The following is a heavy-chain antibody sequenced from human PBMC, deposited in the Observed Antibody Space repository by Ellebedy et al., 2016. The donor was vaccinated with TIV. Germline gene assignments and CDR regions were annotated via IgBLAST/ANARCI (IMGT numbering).Heavy chain of an antibody. J-gene: IGHJ6*02. D-gene: IGHD1-26*01. CDR3: ARGIVTKAVYYYYGMAG. CDR2: ISAYNGNT. Sequence: AASVKVSCNASGYTFTSYGISWVRQAPGQGLEWMGWISAYNGNTNYAQKLQGRVTMTTDTSTSTAYMELRSLRSDDTAVYYCARGIVTKAVYYYYGMAGWGQGTTVTVSS. CDR1: GYTFTSYG. V-gene: IGHV1-18*04.